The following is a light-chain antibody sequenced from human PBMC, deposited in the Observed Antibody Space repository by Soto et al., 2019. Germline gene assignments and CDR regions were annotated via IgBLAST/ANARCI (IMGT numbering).Light chain of an antibody. Sequence: EIVLTQSPATLSLSPGERATLSCRASQSVSSYLAWYQQKPGQTPRLLIYGASNRATGIPARFSGSGSGTDFTLTISSLEPEDFAVYYCQLRSNWRITFGQGTRLEIK. CDR1: QSVSSY. V-gene: IGKV3-11*01. J-gene: IGKJ5*01. CDR2: GAS. CDR3: QLRSNWRIT.